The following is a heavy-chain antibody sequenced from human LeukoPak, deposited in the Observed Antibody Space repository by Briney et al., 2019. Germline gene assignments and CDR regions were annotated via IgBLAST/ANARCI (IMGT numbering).Heavy chain of an antibody. CDR2: ISGSGGST. J-gene: IGHJ5*02. V-gene: IGHV3-23*01. CDR3: AKDGLYSSTWSGFDP. Sequence: PGGSLRLSCAASGFTFTNYAMGWVRQAPGKGLEWVSGISGSGGSTHYADSVKGRFTISRDNSKNTLYLQMNSLRAEDTAVYYCAKDGLYSSTWSGFDPWGQGTLVTVSS. CDR1: GFTFTNYA. D-gene: IGHD6-13*01.